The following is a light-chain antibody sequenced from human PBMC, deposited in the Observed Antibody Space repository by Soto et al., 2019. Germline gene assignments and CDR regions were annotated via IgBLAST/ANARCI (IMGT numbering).Light chain of an antibody. Sequence: EIVLTQSPGTLSLSPGERATLSCRASQSVSSNYLAWYQQKPGQAPRLLVYGASSRATGIPDRFSGSGSGTDFTLTISRLEPEDFEVFYCQQYGSSPYTFGQGTKVDIK. V-gene: IGKV3-20*01. CDR3: QQYGSSPYT. J-gene: IGKJ2*01. CDR1: QSVSSNY. CDR2: GAS.